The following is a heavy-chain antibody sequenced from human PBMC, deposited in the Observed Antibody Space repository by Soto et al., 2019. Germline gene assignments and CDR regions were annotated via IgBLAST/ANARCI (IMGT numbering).Heavy chain of an antibody. CDR1: GFTFSSYG. J-gene: IGHJ6*04. CDR3: ARSGRRVFYFFLPGYYRRPYFYSVLAV. Sequence: PGGSLRLSCGASGFTFSSYGMHWVRQAPGKGLEWVAVIWYDGSNKYYADSVKGRFTISRDNSKNTLYLQMNSLRAEDTAVYYRARSGRRVFYFFLPGYYRRPYFYSVLAVWGKGTTVPVSP. CDR2: IWYDGSNK. V-gene: IGHV3-33*01. D-gene: IGHD3-9*01.